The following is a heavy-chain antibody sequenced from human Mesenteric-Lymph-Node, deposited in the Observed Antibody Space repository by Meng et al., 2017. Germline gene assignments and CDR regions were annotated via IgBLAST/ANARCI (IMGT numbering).Heavy chain of an antibody. CDR1: GFTFSNYW. V-gene: IGHV3-7*01. Sequence: GGSLRLSCVASGFTFSNYWMSWVRQAPGKGLEWVANIKQDGTDTYYVDSVKGRFSISRDNAKNSLFLQMNNLRAEDTAVYYCARVDYDSSGYPFDYWGQGTLVTVSS. CDR3: ARVDYDSSGYPFDY. CDR2: IKQDGTDT. J-gene: IGHJ4*02. D-gene: IGHD3-22*01.